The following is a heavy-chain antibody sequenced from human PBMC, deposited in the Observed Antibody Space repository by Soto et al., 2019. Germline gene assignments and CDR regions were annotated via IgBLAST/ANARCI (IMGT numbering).Heavy chain of an antibody. CDR2: ISSSSSYI. D-gene: IGHD6-13*01. V-gene: IGHV3-21*01. CDR1: GFTFSSYS. Sequence: EVQLVESGGGLVKPGGSLRLSCAASGFTFSSYSMNWVRQAPGKGLEWVSSISSSSSYIYYADSVKGRFTISRDNAKNSLYLQMNSLSAEDTAVYYCAREQGIAAPRDRGFGMDVWGQGTTVTVSS. CDR3: AREQGIAAPRDRGFGMDV. J-gene: IGHJ6*02.